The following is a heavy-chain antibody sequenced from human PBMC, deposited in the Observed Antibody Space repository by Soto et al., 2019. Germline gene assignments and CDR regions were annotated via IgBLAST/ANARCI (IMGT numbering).Heavy chain of an antibody. CDR3: ARAHSSSWWSYFDY. J-gene: IGHJ4*02. CDR2: ISYDGSNK. D-gene: IGHD6-13*01. Sequence: QVQLVESGGGVVQPGRSLRLSCAASGFTFSSYAMHWVRQAPGKGLEWVAVISYDGSNKYYADSVKGRFTISRDNSKNTLYLQRNSLGAEDTAVYYCARAHSSSWWSYFDYWGQGTLVTVSS. V-gene: IGHV3-30-3*01. CDR1: GFTFSSYA.